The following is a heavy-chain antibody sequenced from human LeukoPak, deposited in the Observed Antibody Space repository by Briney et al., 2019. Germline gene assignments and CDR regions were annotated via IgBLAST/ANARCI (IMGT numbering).Heavy chain of an antibody. D-gene: IGHD1-1*01. Sequence: GGSLRLSCAASGFTFSSYSMKWVRQAPGKGLEWVSCISSTSSYKYYADSVKGRFTISRDNAKNSLYLQLNSLRAEDTALYYCVRPRSPASNDGGYWGQGTLVTVSS. CDR1: GFTFSSYS. CDR3: VRPRSPASNDGGY. V-gene: IGHV3-21*01. CDR2: ISSTSSYK. J-gene: IGHJ4*02.